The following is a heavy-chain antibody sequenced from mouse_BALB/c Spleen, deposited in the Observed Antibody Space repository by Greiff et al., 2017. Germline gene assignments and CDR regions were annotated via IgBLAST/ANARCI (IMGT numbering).Heavy chain of an antibody. D-gene: IGHD1-1*01. CDR2: ISSGGSYT. J-gene: IGHJ3*01. V-gene: IGHV5-6*01. CDR3: ARGYGSSPGFAY. Sequence: EVQLVESGGDLVKPGGSLKLSCAASGFTFSSYGMSWVRQTPDKRLEWVATISSGGSYTYYPDSVKGRFTISRDNAKNTLYLQMSSLKSEDTAMYYCARGYGSSPGFAYWGQGTLVTVSA. CDR1: GFTFSSYG.